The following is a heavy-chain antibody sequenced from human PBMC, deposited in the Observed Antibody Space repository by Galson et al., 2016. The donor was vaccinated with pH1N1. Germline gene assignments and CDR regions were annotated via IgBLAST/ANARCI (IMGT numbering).Heavy chain of an antibody. J-gene: IGHJ6*02. CDR1: GGSVSTTDNY. V-gene: IGHV4-61*08. D-gene: IGHD3-22*01. CDR3: ARDRAFIVVGEGWYYYYGLDV. CDR2: ISYSGTT. Sequence: ETLSLTCTVSGGSVSTTDNYWSWIRQAPGKGLEWIGYISYSGTTSYNPSLKTRVAISVDTSKNQFSLKLSSVTAADTALYYCARDRAFIVVGEGWYYYYGLDVWGQRTTVTVSS.